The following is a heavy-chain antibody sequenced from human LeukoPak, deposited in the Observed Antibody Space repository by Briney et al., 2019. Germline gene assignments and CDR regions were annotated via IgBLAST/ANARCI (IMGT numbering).Heavy chain of an antibody. Sequence: PGGSLRLSCVASGFTFSIYSMNWVRQAPGKGLEWVSSISSSSSYIYYADSVKGRFTISRDNAKNSLYLQMNSLRAEDTAVYYCARDLSSGWLYPDYWGQGTLVTVSS. V-gene: IGHV3-21*01. D-gene: IGHD6-19*01. CDR1: GFTFSIYS. CDR2: ISSSSSYI. CDR3: ARDLSSGWLYPDY. J-gene: IGHJ4*02.